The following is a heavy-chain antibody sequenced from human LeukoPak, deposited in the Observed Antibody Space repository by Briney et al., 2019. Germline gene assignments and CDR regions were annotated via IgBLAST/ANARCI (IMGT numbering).Heavy chain of an antibody. CDR1: GFALSSHW. Sequence: GGSLRLSCAASGFALSSHWMTWVRQAPGRGPEWVANVNRDGSETYYLDSVKGRFTISKDNAKNSLYLQMNSLRAEDTALYHCARNNAMDVWGQGTTVIVSS. CDR3: ARNNAMDV. CDR2: VNRDGSET. J-gene: IGHJ6*02. V-gene: IGHV3-7*03. D-gene: IGHD2-8*01.